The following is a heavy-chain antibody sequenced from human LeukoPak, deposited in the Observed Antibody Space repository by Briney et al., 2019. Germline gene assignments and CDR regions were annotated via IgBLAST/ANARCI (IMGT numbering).Heavy chain of an antibody. V-gene: IGHV3-30*04. Sequence: GGSLRLSCVGSGLSLSKSHMHWVRQAPGKRLEWVAFIPHDGGNKQYGDSAKGRFTVSRENSKNTVDLNMDSLTVDDTAIYYCAREAYSSGRAGTFDIWGQGTMVTVSS. CDR2: IPHDGGNK. CDR3: AREAYSSGRAGTFDI. J-gene: IGHJ3*02. CDR1: GLSLSKSH. D-gene: IGHD6-19*01.